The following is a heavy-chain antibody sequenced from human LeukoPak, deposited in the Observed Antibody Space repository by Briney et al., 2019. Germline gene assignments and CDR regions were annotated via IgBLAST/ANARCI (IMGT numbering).Heavy chain of an antibody. J-gene: IGHJ4*02. Sequence: SETLSLTCTVSGYSISSGYYWGWIRQPAGKVLEWIGRIYTSGSTNYNPSLKSRVTISVDTSKNQFSLKLSSVTAADTAVYYCARADDFWSGYFDYWGQGTLVTVSS. CDR3: ARADDFWSGYFDY. D-gene: IGHD3-3*01. V-gene: IGHV4-61*02. CDR1: GYSISSGYY. CDR2: IYTSGST.